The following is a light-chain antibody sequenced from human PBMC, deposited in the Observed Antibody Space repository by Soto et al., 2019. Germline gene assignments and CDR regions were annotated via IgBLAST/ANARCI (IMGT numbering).Light chain of an antibody. CDR3: QQSYSRVT. J-gene: IGKJ1*01. CDR2: AAS. CDR1: QSISSY. Sequence: DIQMTQSPSSLSASVGGGVTITCRASQSISSYVSWYQQKPGKAPKLLIYAASRLQSGVPSRFSGSRSGTDFTLTISSLQPEDFATYYCQQSYSRVTFGQGTKVDIK. V-gene: IGKV1-39*01.